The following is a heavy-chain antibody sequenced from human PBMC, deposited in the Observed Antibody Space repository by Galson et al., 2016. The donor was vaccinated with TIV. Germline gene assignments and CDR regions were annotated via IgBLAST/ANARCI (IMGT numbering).Heavy chain of an antibody. J-gene: IGHJ4*02. D-gene: IGHD2-21*01. CDR2: ILPISRTT. CDR3: ARDVPCGGSCYFFDY. CDR1: GGTLDNYA. Sequence: SVKVSCKASGGTLDNYAFNWVRQAPGRGLEWMGGILPISRTTNYAQKFQGRVTFATDESMSTTYMELNSLRSDDTAVYYCARDVPCGGSCYFFDYWGQGTLVTVSA. V-gene: IGHV1-69*05.